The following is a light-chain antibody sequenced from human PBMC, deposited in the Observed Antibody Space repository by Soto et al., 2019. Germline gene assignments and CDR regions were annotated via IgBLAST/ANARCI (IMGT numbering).Light chain of an antibody. J-gene: IGLJ1*01. CDR3: QSYDSSLSGFYV. CDR1: SSNIGAGFV. CDR2: ANK. V-gene: IGLV1-40*01. Sequence: QSVLTQPPSVSGAPGQSVTISCTGSSSNIGAGFVVNWYQQVPGTAPKLLIYANKNRPSGVPDRFSGSRSGTSASLAITGLQAKDEADYYCQSYDSSLSGFYVFGTGNKVTVL.